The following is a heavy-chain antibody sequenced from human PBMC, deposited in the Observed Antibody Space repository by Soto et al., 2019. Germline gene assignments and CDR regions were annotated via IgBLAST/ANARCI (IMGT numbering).Heavy chain of an antibody. CDR1: GFTFSSYG. CDR2: IWYDGSNK. Sequence: QVQLVESGGGVVQPGRSLRLSCAASGFTFSSYGMHWVRQDPGKGLEWVAVIWYDGSNKYYADSVKGRFTISRDNSKNTLYLQMNSLRAEDTAVYYCAREAKWLVQWYFDLWGRGTLVTVSS. CDR3: AREAKWLVQWYFDL. V-gene: IGHV3-33*01. D-gene: IGHD6-19*01. J-gene: IGHJ2*01.